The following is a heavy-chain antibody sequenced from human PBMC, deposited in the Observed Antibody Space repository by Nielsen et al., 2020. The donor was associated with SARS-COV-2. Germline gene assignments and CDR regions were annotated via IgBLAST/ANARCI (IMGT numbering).Heavy chain of an antibody. V-gene: IGHV3-7*03. CDR1: GFTFSSYW. CDR3: ARYTNPLAAAGPGTLWFDP. D-gene: IGHD6-13*01. CDR2: IKQDGSEK. Sequence: GESLKISCAASGFTFSSYWMSWVRQAPGKGLEWVANIKQDGSEKYYVDSVKGRFTISRDNAKNSLYLQMNSLRAEDTAVYYCARYTNPLAAAGPGTLWFDPWGQGTLVTVSS. J-gene: IGHJ5*02.